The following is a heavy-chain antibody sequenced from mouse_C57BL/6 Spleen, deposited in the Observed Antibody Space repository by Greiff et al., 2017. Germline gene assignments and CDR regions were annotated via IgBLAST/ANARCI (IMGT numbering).Heavy chain of an antibody. CDR1: GYTFTDYN. CDR3: ARQGMVTPFAY. CDR2: INPNNGGT. J-gene: IGHJ3*01. V-gene: IGHV1-22*01. D-gene: IGHD2-3*01. Sequence: EVQLVESGPELVKPGASVKMSCKASGYTFTDYNMHWVKQSHGKSLEWIGYINPNNGGTSYNQKFKGKATLTVNKSSSTAYMELRSLTSEDSAVYYCARQGMVTPFAYWGQGTLVTVSA.